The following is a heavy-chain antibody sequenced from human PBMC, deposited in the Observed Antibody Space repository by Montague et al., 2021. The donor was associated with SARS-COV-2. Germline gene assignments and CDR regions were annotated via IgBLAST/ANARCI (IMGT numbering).Heavy chain of an antibody. CDR1: GASISSRSYY. Sequence: SETLSLTCTVSGASISSRSYYWGWIRQPPGKGLEWIGFKYYSGSTYYNPTLKSRVTISVDTSKNQLSLKLSSVTAADTAVYYCATLPPSITIFGVVQGYYFDDWGQGTLATVSS. D-gene: IGHD3-3*01. CDR3: ATLPPSITIFGVVQGYYFDD. J-gene: IGHJ4*02. CDR2: KYYSGST. V-gene: IGHV4-39*01.